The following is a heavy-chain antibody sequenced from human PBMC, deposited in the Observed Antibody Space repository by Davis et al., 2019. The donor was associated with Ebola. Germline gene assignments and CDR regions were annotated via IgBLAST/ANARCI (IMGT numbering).Heavy chain of an antibody. D-gene: IGHD6-19*01. Sequence: SETLSLTCTVSGGSISSYYWSWIRQPPGKGLEWIGYIYYSGSTNYNPSLKSRVTISVDTSKNQFSLQLNSVTPEDTAVYYCARDQGSSGWYWGWFDYWGQGTLVTVSS. V-gene: IGHV4-59*12. CDR1: GGSISSYY. CDR2: IYYSGST. J-gene: IGHJ4*02. CDR3: ARDQGSSGWYWGWFDY.